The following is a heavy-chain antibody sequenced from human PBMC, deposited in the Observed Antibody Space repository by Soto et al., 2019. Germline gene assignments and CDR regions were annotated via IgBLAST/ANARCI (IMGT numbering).Heavy chain of an antibody. V-gene: IGHV3-48*01. D-gene: IGHD1-20*01. CDR2: ITSRSSPI. Sequence: EVRLVESGETLVQPGGSLRLSCVVSGLPFRDYSMNWVRQTPGKGLEWVAYITSRSSPIYYADFVKGRFTISRDNAKNSLYLQMNSLSAEDTAIYYCATEGGIRPNWGQGTLVTVSS. J-gene: IGHJ4*02. CDR3: ATEGGIRPN. CDR1: GLPFRDYS.